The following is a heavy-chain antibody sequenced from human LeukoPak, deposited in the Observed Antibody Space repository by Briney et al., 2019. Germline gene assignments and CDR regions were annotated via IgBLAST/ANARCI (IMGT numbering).Heavy chain of an antibody. Sequence: GESLKISCKGSGYSFSSYWIGWVRQMPGKGLEWMGIIYPGDSDTRYSPSFQGQVTISVDKSISTAYLQWNSLKASDTAMYYCARHSPPYYYYMDVWGKGTTVTISS. CDR2: IYPGDSDT. CDR3: ARHSPPYYYYMDV. J-gene: IGHJ6*03. V-gene: IGHV5-51*01. CDR1: GYSFSSYW.